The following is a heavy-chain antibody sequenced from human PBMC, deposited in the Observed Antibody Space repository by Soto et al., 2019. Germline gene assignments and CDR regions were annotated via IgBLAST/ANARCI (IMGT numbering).Heavy chain of an antibody. J-gene: IGHJ4*02. CDR3: TGGPRASSTGTGAH. D-gene: IGHD1-1*01. CDR1: GFTLTTYW. CDR2: INGDGSST. V-gene: IGHV3-74*01. Sequence: GGSLRLSCAASGFTLTTYWMHWVRQVPGKGLVWVSRINGDGSSTTYADSVKGRFTISRDNAKNTLYLQMNSLRAEDTAVYYCTGGPRASSTGTGAHWGQGTLVTVSS.